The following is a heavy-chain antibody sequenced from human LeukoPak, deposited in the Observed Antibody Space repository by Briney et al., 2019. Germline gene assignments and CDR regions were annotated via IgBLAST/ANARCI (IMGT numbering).Heavy chain of an antibody. CDR3: ARAGYRDDVPFDY. CDR2: ISFSSSYI. Sequence: GGSLRLSCAASGLTFSSYSMNWVRQAPGKGLEWVSSISFSSSYIYYAGSVKGRFTISRGNAKNSLYLQMNSLRAEDTAVYYCARAGYRDDVPFDYWGQGTLVTVSP. CDR1: GLTFSSYS. J-gene: IGHJ4*02. V-gene: IGHV3-21*01. D-gene: IGHD2-2*01.